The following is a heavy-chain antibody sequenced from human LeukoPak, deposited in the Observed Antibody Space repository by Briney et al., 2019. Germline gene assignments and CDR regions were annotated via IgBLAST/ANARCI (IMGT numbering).Heavy chain of an antibody. CDR1: GYTFTGYY. V-gene: IGHV1-2*02. Sequence: ASVKVSCKASGYTFTGYYMHWVRQAPGQGLEWMGWISPNSGGTNYVQKFQGRVTMTRDTSISTAYMELSRLRSDDTAVYYCARVNSGYVGAFDYWGQGTLVTVSS. J-gene: IGHJ4*02. D-gene: IGHD3-10*01. CDR2: ISPNSGGT. CDR3: ARVNSGYVGAFDY.